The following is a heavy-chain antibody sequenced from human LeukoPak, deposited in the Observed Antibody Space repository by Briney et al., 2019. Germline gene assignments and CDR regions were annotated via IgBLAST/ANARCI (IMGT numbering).Heavy chain of an antibody. V-gene: IGHV3-7*01. CDR3: ARGVVVVPAAILGTQDYYYYYMDV. CDR2: IKQDGSEK. CDR1: GFTFSSYA. J-gene: IGHJ6*03. Sequence: GGSLRLSCAASGFTFSSYAMSWVRQAPGKGLEWVANIKQDGSEKYYVDSVKGRFTISRDNAKNSLYLQMNSLRAEDTAVYYCARGVVVVPAAILGTQDYYYYYMDVWGKGTTVTVSS. D-gene: IGHD2-2*02.